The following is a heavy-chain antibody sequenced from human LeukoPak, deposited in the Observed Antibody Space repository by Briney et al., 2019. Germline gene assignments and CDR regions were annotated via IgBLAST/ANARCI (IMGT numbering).Heavy chain of an antibody. D-gene: IGHD3-22*01. CDR3: ARVILPTMIVDY. CDR1: GGSISSYY. V-gene: IGHV4-59*01. Sequence: SETLSLTCTVSGGSISSYYWSWIRQPPGKGLEWIGYIYYSGSTNYNPSLKSRVTILVDTSKNQFSLKLSSVTAADTAVYYCARVILPTMIVDYWGQGTLVTVSS. CDR2: IYYSGST. J-gene: IGHJ4*02.